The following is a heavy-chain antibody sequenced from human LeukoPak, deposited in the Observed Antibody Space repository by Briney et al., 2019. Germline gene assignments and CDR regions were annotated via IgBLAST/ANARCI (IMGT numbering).Heavy chain of an antibody. CDR1: GGSISSGSYY. CDR2: IYTSGST. V-gene: IGHV4-61*02. Sequence: PSETLSLTRTVSGGSISSGSYYWSWIRQPAGKGLEWIGRIYTSGSTNYNPSLKSRVTISVDTSKNQFSLKLSSATAADTAVYYCARDQTYGGNSVGWFDPWGQGTLVTVSS. J-gene: IGHJ5*02. CDR3: ARDQTYGGNSVGWFDP. D-gene: IGHD4-23*01.